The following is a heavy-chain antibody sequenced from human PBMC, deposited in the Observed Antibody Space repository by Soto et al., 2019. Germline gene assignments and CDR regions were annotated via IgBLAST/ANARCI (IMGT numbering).Heavy chain of an antibody. V-gene: IGHV1-46*01. CDR1: GYIFTAYS. CDR3: AREENCSDGVCYSEYFQR. CDR2: VNPSGGST. J-gene: IGHJ1*01. D-gene: IGHD2-15*01. Sequence: ASAKVSCKASGYIFTAYSMHWVRQAPGQGLEWMGVVNPSGGSTNYAQRFQGRITMTRDTSTSTVYMDLKFLTSEDTAVYYCAREENCSDGVCYSEYFQRWGQGTLVTVSS.